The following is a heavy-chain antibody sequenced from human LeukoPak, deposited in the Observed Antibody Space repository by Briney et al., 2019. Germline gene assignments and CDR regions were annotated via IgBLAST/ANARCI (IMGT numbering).Heavy chain of an antibody. J-gene: IGHJ4*02. CDR1: GGSISSSSYY. CDR3: ARGVVGPDYDILTGYLDY. CDR2: IYYSGST. D-gene: IGHD3-9*01. Sequence: PSETLSLTCTVSGGSISSSSYYWGWIRQPPGKGLEWIGSIYYSGSTYYNPSLKSRVTISVDASKNQLSLKLSSVTAADTAVYYCARGVVGPDYDILTGYLDYWGQGTLVTVSS. V-gene: IGHV4-39*07.